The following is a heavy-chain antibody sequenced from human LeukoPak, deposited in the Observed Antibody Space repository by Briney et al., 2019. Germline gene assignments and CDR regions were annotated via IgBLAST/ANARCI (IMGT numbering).Heavy chain of an antibody. CDR1: GFTVSSNY. V-gene: IGHV3-53*05. Sequence: GGSLRLSCAASGFTVSSNYMSWVRQAPGKGLEWVSVIYSGGSTYYADSVKGRFTISRDNSKNTLYLQMNSLRAEDTAVYYCAKVRSTIWDGMDVWGQGTTVTVSS. D-gene: IGHD5/OR15-5a*01. CDR3: AKVRSTIWDGMDV. CDR2: IYSGGST. J-gene: IGHJ6*02.